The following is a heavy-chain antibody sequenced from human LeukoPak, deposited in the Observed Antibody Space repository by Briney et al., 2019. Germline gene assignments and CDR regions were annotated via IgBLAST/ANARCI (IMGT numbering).Heavy chain of an antibody. Sequence: PSETLSLTCTVSGGSISSSSYYWGWIRQPPGKGLEWIGSIYYSGSTYYNPSLKSRVTISVDTSKNQFSLKLSSVTAADTAVYYCEGESRGITGTTRWFDPWGQGTLVTVSS. J-gene: IGHJ5*02. V-gene: IGHV4-39*07. D-gene: IGHD1-7*01. CDR2: IYYSGST. CDR3: EGESRGITGTTRWFDP. CDR1: GGSISSSSYY.